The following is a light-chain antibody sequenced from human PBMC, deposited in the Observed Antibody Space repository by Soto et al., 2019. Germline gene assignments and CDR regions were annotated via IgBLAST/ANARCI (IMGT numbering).Light chain of an antibody. CDR1: QSITTY. Sequence: DIQMTQSPSTLSASVGDRVTITCRASQSITTYLNWYRQKPGKAPKLLIYAASSLQSGVPSRFSGSGSATDFTLTISSLQPEDFATYYCQQGYSMPLTFGAGTKVDIK. J-gene: IGKJ4*01. V-gene: IGKV1-39*01. CDR2: AAS. CDR3: QQGYSMPLT.